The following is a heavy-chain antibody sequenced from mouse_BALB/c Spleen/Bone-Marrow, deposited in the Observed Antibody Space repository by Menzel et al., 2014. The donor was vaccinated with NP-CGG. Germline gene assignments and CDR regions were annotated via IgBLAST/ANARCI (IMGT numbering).Heavy chain of an antibody. CDR3: ASFLLLSSFGC. J-gene: IGHJ2*01. Sequence: EVKLVESGGGLVQPGGSLKLSCATSGFTFSDYYMYWVRQTPEKRLEWVAYISNGGGSTYYPDTVKGRFTISRDNAKNTLYLQMSRLKSEDTAMYYCASFLLLSSFGCWGQGTTLTVSS. CDR2: ISNGGGST. D-gene: IGHD6-1*01. V-gene: IGHV5-12*02. CDR1: GFTFSDYY.